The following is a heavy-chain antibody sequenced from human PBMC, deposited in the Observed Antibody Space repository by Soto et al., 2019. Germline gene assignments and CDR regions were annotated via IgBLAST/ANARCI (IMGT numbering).Heavy chain of an antibody. CDR3: ARDPRAGTPLDY. CDR2: ISAYNGNT. Sequence: QVQLVQSGAEVKKPGASVKVSCKASGYTFTSYGISLVRQAPGQGLEWMGWISAYNGNTNYAQKLQGRVTITTDTSTSTAYMELRIMRSDDTAVYYCARDPRAGTPLDYWGQGTLVTVSS. CDR1: GYTFTSYG. D-gene: IGHD6-19*01. J-gene: IGHJ4*02. V-gene: IGHV1-18*04.